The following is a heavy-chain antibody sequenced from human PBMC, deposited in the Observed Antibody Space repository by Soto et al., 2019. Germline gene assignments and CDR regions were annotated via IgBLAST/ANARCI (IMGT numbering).Heavy chain of an antibody. Sequence: RGSLRLSCGASGFRFSKYGMHWVRQAPGEVLEWLSLISYDGSEKWYADSVKGRFTISRDNSKNTLYLQMNSLRAEDTAVYYCAKGYYYDSSGYYPAFDYWGQGTLVTVSS. D-gene: IGHD3-22*01. CDR3: AKGYYYDSSGYYPAFDY. V-gene: IGHV3-30*18. CDR1: GFRFSKYG. CDR2: ISYDGSEK. J-gene: IGHJ4*02.